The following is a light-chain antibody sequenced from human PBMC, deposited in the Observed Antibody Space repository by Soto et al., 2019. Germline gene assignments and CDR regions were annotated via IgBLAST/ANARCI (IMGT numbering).Light chain of an antibody. Sequence: DIQMTQSPSPLSASVGDRVYITCRTSQSISSYLNWYQAKPGKAPKLLIYEAPSLESGVPSRFSGSGSGTDFTLTISSLQPEDSATYYCQQSYSTPPFNFGPGTRVDI. V-gene: IGKV1-39*01. CDR2: EAP. CDR1: QSISSY. CDR3: QQSYSTPPFN. J-gene: IGKJ3*01.